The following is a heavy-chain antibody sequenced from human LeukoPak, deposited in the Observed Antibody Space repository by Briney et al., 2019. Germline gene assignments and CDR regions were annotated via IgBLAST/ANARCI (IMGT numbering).Heavy chain of an antibody. Sequence: ASVKVSCKASGGTFSCYAISWVRQAPGQGLEWMGRIIPILGIANYAQKFQGRVTITADKSTSTAYMELSSLRSEDTAVYYCARDNTAMAFDYWGQGTLVTASS. CDR1: GGTFSCYA. D-gene: IGHD5-18*01. J-gene: IGHJ4*02. V-gene: IGHV1-69*04. CDR2: IIPILGIA. CDR3: ARDNTAMAFDY.